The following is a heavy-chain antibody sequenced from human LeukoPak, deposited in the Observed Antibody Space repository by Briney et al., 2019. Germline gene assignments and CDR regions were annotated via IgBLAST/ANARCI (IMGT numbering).Heavy chain of an antibody. J-gene: IGHJ1*01. CDR2: ISSSGSTI. Sequence: GGSLRLSCAASGFTFSDYCMSWIRQAPGKGLEWVSYISSSGSTIYYADSVKGRFTISRDNAKNSLYLQMNSLRAEDTAVYYCARLMGSAGSPYFQHWGQGTLVTVSS. D-gene: IGHD3-16*01. V-gene: IGHV3-11*01. CDR3: ARLMGSAGSPYFQH. CDR1: GFTFSDYC.